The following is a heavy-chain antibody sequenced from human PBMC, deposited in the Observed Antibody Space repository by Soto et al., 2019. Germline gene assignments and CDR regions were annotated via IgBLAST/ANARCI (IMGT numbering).Heavy chain of an antibody. J-gene: IGHJ5*02. CDR1: GGTFSSYT. CDR3: ARGIEYSSSSNPFDP. Sequence: GASVKVSCKASGGTFSSYTISWVRQAPGQGLEWMGRIIPILGIANYAQKFQGRVTITADKSTSTAYMELSSLRSEDTAVYYCARGIEYSSSSNPFDPWGQGTLVTVSS. V-gene: IGHV1-69*02. D-gene: IGHD6-6*01. CDR2: IIPILGIA.